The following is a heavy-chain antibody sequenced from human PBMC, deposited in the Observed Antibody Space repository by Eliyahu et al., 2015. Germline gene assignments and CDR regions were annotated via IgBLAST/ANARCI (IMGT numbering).Heavy chain of an antibody. Sequence: QVQLVESGGGVVQPGGSXRLSCAASGFTFSSYGMHWVRQAPGKGVEXVXVISYDGSSEHYADSVTGRFTIXRDSSKHTLDLQMNSLRPEDTAVYYCARDLYNACFDYWGQGTLVTVSS. J-gene: IGHJ4*02. CDR3: ARDLYNACFDY. D-gene: IGHD3-10*01. CDR2: ISYDGSSE. CDR1: GFTFSSYG. V-gene: IGHV3-30*03.